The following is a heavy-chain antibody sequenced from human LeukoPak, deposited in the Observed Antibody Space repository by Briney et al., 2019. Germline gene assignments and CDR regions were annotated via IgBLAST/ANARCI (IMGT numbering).Heavy chain of an antibody. V-gene: IGHV3-9*01. CDR1: GFTFDDYA. CDR3: AKGIYSGYYQGAFDY. CDR2: ISWNSGSI. Sequence: GGSLRLSCAASGFTFDDYAMHWVRQAPGKGLEWVSGISWNSGSIGYADSVKGRFTISRDNAKNSLYLQMNSLRAEDTALYYCAKGIYSGYYQGAFDYWGQGTLVTVSS. J-gene: IGHJ4*02. D-gene: IGHD3-22*01.